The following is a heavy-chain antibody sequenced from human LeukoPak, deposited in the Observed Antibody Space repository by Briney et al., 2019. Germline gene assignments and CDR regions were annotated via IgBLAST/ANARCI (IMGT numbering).Heavy chain of an antibody. D-gene: IGHD7-27*01. J-gene: IGHJ4*02. V-gene: IGHV3-11*06. Sequence: PGGSLRLSCAASGFPFSDYYMSWIRQAPGKGLEWVSFIISSSSYTNYADSVKGRFTISRDNAKNSLYLQMSSLRVEDTAVYHCARDEGFLGYWGQGTLVTVSS. CDR3: ARDEGFLGY. CDR2: IISSSSYT. CDR1: GFPFSDYY.